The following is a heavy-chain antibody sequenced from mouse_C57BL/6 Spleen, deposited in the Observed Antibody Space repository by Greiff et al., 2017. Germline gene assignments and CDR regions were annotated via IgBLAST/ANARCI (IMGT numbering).Heavy chain of an antibody. CDR3: ASGDYGDY. V-gene: IGHV3-6*01. J-gene: IGHJ4*01. Sequence: EVKLLESGPGLVKPSQSLSLTCSVTGYSITSGYYWNWIRQFPGNNLEWMGFISYDGSNNYNQSLKNRSSITRDTSKNHLFLKLNSVTTEDTATYYCASGDYGDYWGQGTSVTGSS. CDR1: GYSITSGYY. CDR2: ISYDGSN. D-gene: IGHD2-4*01.